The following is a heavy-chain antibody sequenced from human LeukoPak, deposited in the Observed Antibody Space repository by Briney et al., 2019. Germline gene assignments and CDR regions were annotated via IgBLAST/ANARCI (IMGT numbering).Heavy chain of an antibody. CDR1: GFTFSSYW. V-gene: IGHV3-74*01. D-gene: IGHD4-23*01. CDR3: ARDKYGGNSNAFDI. Sequence: GGSLRLSCAASGFTFSSYWMHWVRQVPGKGLVWVSRIATDGSGTTYADYVKGRFTISRDNAENTLYLQMNSLRAEDTAVYYCARDKYGGNSNAFDIWGQGTLVAVSS. J-gene: IGHJ3*02. CDR2: IATDGSGT.